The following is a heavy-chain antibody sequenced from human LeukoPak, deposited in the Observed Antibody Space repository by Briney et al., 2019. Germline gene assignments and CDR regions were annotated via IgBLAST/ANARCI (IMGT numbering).Heavy chain of an antibody. D-gene: IGHD3-3*01. CDR1: GYTFTSYD. V-gene: IGHV1-8*01. CDR3: ARGPTREDFWSGYFLRYFDY. Sequence: ASVKVSCKASGYTFTSYDINWVRQATGQGLEWMGWMNPNSGNTGYAQKFQGRVTMTRNTSISTAYMELSGLRSEDTAVYYCARGPTREDFWSGYFLRYFDYWGQGTLVTVSS. J-gene: IGHJ4*02. CDR2: MNPNSGNT.